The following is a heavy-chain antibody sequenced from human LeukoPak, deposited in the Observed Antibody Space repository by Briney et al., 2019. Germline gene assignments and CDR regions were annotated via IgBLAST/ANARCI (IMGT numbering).Heavy chain of an antibody. CDR3: ARAHSYSTSSLPGY. Sequence: GASVKVSCKASGYTFTSFVTTWVRQAPGQGLEWMGWINTNTGNPTYAQGFTGRFVFSLDTSVSTAFLQISSLKAEDTAVYYCARAHSYSTSSLPGYWGQGTLVTVSS. D-gene: IGHD6-6*01. V-gene: IGHV7-4-1*02. CDR2: INTNTGNP. CDR1: GYTFTSFV. J-gene: IGHJ4*02.